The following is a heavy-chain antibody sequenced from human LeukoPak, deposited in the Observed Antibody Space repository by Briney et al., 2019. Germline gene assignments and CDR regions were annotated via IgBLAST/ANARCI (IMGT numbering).Heavy chain of an antibody. CDR3: AREIQLWLWAFDI. CDR1: GDSSRSVYY. Sequence: SETLSLTCTVSGDSSRSVYYCGWIRQPPGKGLEWIGSIYHSGSTYYNPSLKSRVTISVDTSKSQFSLKLSSVTAADTAVYYCAREIQLWLWAFDIWGQGTMVTVSS. J-gene: IGHJ3*02. V-gene: IGHV4-38-2*02. D-gene: IGHD5-18*01. CDR2: IYHSGST.